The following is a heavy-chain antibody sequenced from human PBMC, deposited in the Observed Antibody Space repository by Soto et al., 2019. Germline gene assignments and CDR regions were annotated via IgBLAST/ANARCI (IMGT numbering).Heavy chain of an antibody. CDR3: ARVQDYYYYYIDV. CDR1: GYTFTSYA. J-gene: IGHJ6*03. Sequence: SVKVSCKASGYTFTSYAMNWVRQATGQGLEWMGRIIPILGIANYAQKFQGRVTITADKSTSTAYMELSSLRSEDTAVYHCARVQDYYYYYIDVWGKGTTVTVS. CDR2: IIPILGIA. V-gene: IGHV1-69*04.